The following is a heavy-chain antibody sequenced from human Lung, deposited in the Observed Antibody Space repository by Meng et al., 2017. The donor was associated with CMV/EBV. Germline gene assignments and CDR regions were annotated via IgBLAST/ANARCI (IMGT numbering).Heavy chain of an antibody. J-gene: IGHJ4*02. CDR3: ASFPPPGKQWLVTDY. V-gene: IGHV4-4*02. D-gene: IGHD6-19*01. CDR2: IYHSGST. Sequence: RQGSGPGLVKPSGTLSLTCAVSGGSISSSNWWSWVRQPPGKGLEWIGEIYHSGSTNYNPSLKSRVTISVDKSKNQFSLKLSSVTAADTAVYYCASFPPPGKQWLVTDYWGQGTLVTVSS. CDR1: GGSISSSNW.